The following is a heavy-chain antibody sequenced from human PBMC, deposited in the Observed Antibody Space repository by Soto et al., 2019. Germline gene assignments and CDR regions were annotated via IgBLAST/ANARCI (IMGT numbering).Heavy chain of an antibody. V-gene: IGHV1-69*13. D-gene: IGHD5-12*01. CDR1: GGTFSSYA. Sequence: SVKVSCKASGGTFSSYAISWVRQAPGQGLEWMGGIIPIFGTANYAQKFQGRVTITADESTSTAYMELSSLRSEDTAVYYCARXQRARSDGYPDPDAFDIWGQGTMVTVSS. CDR3: ARXQRARSDGYPDPDAFDI. CDR2: IIPIFGTA. J-gene: IGHJ3*02.